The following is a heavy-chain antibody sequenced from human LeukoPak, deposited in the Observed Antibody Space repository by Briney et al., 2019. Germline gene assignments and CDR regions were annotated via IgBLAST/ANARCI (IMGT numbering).Heavy chain of an antibody. J-gene: IGHJ4*02. CDR2: IYTSGTT. CDR1: GDSISSYC. D-gene: IGHD2-2*01. V-gene: IGHV4-4*07. CDR3: ARETSSTSGRVFDY. Sequence: SETLSLTCTVSGDSISSYCLTWFRQPAGKGLEWIGRIYTSGTTNYNPSLESRLTMSLDTSKNQFSLIMRSVTAADTAVYYCARETSSTSGRVFDYWGQGALVTVSS.